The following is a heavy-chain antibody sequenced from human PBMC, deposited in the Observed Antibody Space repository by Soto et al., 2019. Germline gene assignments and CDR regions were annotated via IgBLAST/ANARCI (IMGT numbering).Heavy chain of an antibody. V-gene: IGHV3-48*02. J-gene: IGHJ4*02. Sequence: PGGSLRLSCAASGFTFSSYSMNWVRQAPGKGLEWVSYISSSSSTIYYADSVKGRFTISRDNAKNSLYLQMNSLRDEDTAVYYCARAGPSYYYDSSGYSHYWGQGTLVTVAS. CDR1: GFTFSSYS. CDR3: ARAGPSYYYDSSGYSHY. D-gene: IGHD3-22*01. CDR2: ISSSSSTI.